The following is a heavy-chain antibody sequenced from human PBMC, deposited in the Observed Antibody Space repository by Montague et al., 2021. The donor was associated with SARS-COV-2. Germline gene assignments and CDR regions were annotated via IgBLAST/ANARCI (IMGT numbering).Heavy chain of an antibody. CDR2: MYDSGST. Sequence: TLSLTCTVSGGSISNGGYYCSWIRQHPGKGLEWIGYMYDSGSTYYNPSLTSRVTMSLDTSENQFSLKLSSVTAADTAVYYCARGDGVVVAAPYIWGQGTMVTVPS. V-gene: IGHV4-31*03. J-gene: IGHJ3*02. CDR1: GGSISNGGYY. D-gene: IGHD2-15*01. CDR3: ARGDGVVVAAPYI.